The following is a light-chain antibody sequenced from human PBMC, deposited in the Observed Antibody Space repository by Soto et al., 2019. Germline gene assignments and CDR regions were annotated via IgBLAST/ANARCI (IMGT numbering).Light chain of an antibody. Sequence: ELVLTQSPATLSLSPGERATLSCRASQSVAGYLAWYQQKPGQGPKLLIYDSSTRATGTPARFRGSGSGTDFTLTISSLEPEDFAVYYCQQRSNWLWTFGQGTKV. CDR2: DSS. CDR1: QSVAGY. CDR3: QQRSNWLWT. J-gene: IGKJ1*01. V-gene: IGKV3-11*01.